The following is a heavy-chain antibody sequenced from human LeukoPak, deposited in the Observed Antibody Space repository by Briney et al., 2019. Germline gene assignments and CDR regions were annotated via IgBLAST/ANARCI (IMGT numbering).Heavy chain of an antibody. CDR3: AKERSSSSWYHKADYFDY. Sequence: PGGSLRLSCAASGFTFSSYAMSWVRQAPGKGLEWVSAISGSGGSTYYADSVKGRFTISRDNSKNTLYLQMNSLRAEDTAVYYCAKERSSSSWYHKADYFDYWGQGTLVTVSS. D-gene: IGHD6-13*01. CDR1: GFTFSSYA. CDR2: ISGSGGST. V-gene: IGHV3-23*01. J-gene: IGHJ4*02.